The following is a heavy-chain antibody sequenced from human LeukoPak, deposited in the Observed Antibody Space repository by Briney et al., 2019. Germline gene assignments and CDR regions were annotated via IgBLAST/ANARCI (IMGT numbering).Heavy chain of an antibody. V-gene: IGHV4-34*01. D-gene: IGHD1-20*01. CDR1: GGSFSGYY. CDR3: ARDGNWNDGTLDY. J-gene: IGHJ4*02. CDR2: INHSGST. Sequence: SETLSLTCAVYGGSFSGYYWSWIRQPPGKGLEWIGEINHSGSTNYNPSLKSRVTISVDTSKNQFSLKLSSVTAADTAVYYCARDGNWNDGTLDYWGQGTLVTVSS.